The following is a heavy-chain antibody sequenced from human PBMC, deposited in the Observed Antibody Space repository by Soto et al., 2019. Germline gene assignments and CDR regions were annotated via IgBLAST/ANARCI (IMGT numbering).Heavy chain of an antibody. J-gene: IGHJ4*02. Sequence: SVKVSCKASGFTFTSSAMQWVRQARGQRLEWIGWIVVGSGNTNYAQKFQERVTITRDMSTSTAYMELSSLRSEDTAVYYCASCPQNCITSSPCCLFFDYWGQGTLVTVSS. V-gene: IGHV1-58*02. D-gene: IGHD3-10*01. CDR2: IVVGSGNT. CDR3: ASCPQNCITSSPCCLFFDY. CDR1: GFTFTSSA.